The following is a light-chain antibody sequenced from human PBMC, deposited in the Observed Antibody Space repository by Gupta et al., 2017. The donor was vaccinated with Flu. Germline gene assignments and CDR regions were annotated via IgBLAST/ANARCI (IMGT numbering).Light chain of an antibody. V-gene: IGLV2-14*01. J-gene: IGLJ3*02. Sequence: DVGDYNYVSWYQQHPGKAPKLLIYGVSNRPSGISNRFSGSKSGNTASLTISGLQAEDEADYYCISYTSSSTWVFGGGTKLTVL. CDR2: GVS. CDR1: DVGDYNY. CDR3: ISYTSSSTWV.